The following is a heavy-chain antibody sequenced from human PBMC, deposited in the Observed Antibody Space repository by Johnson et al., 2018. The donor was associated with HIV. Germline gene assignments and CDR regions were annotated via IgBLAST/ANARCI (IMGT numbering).Heavy chain of an antibody. V-gene: IGHV3-30*14. J-gene: IGHJ3*02. CDR1: GFTFSNYA. D-gene: IGHD3-10*01. CDR2: ISYDGRNK. CDR3: ARSGYGSGSTHDAFDI. Sequence: QVQLVESGGGLVQPGRSLRLSCAASGFTFSNYAIRGVRQAPGKGLEWVAVISYDGRNKYYADSVKGRFTISRDNAKNTLYLQINSLRAEDTTVYYCARSGYGSGSTHDAFDIWGQGTMFTVSS.